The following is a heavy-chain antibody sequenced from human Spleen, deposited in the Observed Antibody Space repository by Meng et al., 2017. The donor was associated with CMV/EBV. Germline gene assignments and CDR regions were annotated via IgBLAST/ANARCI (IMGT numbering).Heavy chain of an antibody. D-gene: IGHD1-1*01. CDR2: ISTSGGTI. V-gene: IGHV3-48*03. J-gene: IGHJ6*02. CDR3: AGTDYYFYGMDV. CDR1: EFSFSSYE. Sequence: GESLKISCAASEFSFSSYEMNWVRQAPGKGLEWISFISTSGGTIYYADSVRGRFTISRHNAKRSLYLKMNSLRVEDTAVYYCAGTDYYFYGMDVWGQGTTVTVSS.